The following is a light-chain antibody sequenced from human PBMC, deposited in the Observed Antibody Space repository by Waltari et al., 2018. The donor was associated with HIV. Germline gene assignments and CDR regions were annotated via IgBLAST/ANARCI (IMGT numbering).Light chain of an antibody. CDR2: ANT. Sequence: QSVLTQPPSVSGAPGQTVSITCSGASSNIGPGYDVHWYQQFPGRAPKVLIYANTNRPSGVPDRFSGSKSGYSASLVITGLQAEDDADYYCQSYDSSLSGWVFGGGTKLTVL. CDR1: SSNIGPGYD. CDR3: QSYDSSLSGWV. J-gene: IGLJ3*02. V-gene: IGLV1-40*01.